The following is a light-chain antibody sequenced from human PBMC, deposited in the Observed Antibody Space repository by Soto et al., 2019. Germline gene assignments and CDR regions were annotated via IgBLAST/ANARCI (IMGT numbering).Light chain of an antibody. Sequence: DVQMSQSPSSLSASLGDRVTITCGASQRISTYLHWFQQKPGKAPKLLIYAASNLQSGVPSRFSGSGSGTDFALTISSLQPEDFATYYCQQSYSIPYTFGQGTKVDI. CDR1: QRISTY. V-gene: IGKV1-39*01. J-gene: IGKJ2*01. CDR2: AAS. CDR3: QQSYSIPYT.